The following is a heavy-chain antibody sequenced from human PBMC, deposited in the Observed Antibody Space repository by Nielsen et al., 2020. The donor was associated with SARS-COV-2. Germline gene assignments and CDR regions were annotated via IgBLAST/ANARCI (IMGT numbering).Heavy chain of an antibody. CDR1: GFTVSSNY. J-gene: IGHJ5*02. D-gene: IGHD3-9*01. Sequence: GESLKISCAASGFTVSSNYMSWVRQAPGKGLEWVSVIYSGGSTYYADSVKGRFTISRDNSKNTLYLQMNSLRAEDTAVYYCARENPVLRYFDWLLQSDNWFDPWGQGTLVTVSS. CDR3: ARENPVLRYFDWLLQSDNWFDP. V-gene: IGHV3-66*01. CDR2: IYSGGST.